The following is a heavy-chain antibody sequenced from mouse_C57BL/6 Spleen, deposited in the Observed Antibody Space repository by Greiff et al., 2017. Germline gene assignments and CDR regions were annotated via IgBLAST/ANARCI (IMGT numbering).Heavy chain of an antibody. D-gene: IGHD1-1*01. Sequence: VQLQQSGPELVKPGASVKISCKASGYAFSSSWMNWVKQRPGKGLEWIGRIYPGDGDTNYNGKFKGKATLTADKSSSTAYMQLSSLTSEDSAVYFCAREEITTVVFDCWGQGTTLTVSS. CDR2: IYPGDGDT. J-gene: IGHJ2*01. CDR3: AREEITTVVFDC. V-gene: IGHV1-82*01. CDR1: GYAFSSSW.